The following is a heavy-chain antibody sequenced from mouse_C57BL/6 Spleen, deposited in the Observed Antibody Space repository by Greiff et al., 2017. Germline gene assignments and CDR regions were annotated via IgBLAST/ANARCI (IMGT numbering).Heavy chain of an antibody. CDR3: ARSPYYGSSYEFAY. V-gene: IGHV1-62-3*01. Sequence: QVQLQQPGAELVKPGASVKLSCKASGYTFTSYWMHWVKQRPGRGLEWIGRIDPNSGGTKYNEKFKSKATMTVDKPSSTAYMQLSILKSEDSAVYDCARSPYYGSSYEFAYWGQGTLVTVSA. D-gene: IGHD1-1*01. CDR2: IDPNSGGT. J-gene: IGHJ3*01. CDR1: GYTFTSYW.